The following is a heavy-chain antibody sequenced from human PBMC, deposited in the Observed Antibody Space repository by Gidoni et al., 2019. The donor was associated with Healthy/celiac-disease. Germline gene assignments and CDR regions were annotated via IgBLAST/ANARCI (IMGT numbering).Heavy chain of an antibody. Sequence: QLQLQESGPGLVKPSLTLSLTCTVAGGSISTGSNYWSWIRQPAGKGLEWIGRIYTSGSTNYNPSLKSRVTISVDTSKNQFSLKLSSVTAADTAVYYCARDSGEQWLVRGGWFDPWGQGTLVTVSS. V-gene: IGHV4-61*02. J-gene: IGHJ5*02. D-gene: IGHD6-19*01. CDR3: ARDSGEQWLVRGGWFDP. CDR2: IYTSGST. CDR1: GGSISTGSNY.